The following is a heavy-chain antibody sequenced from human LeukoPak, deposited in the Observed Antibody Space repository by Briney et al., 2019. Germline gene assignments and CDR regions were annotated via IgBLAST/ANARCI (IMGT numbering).Heavy chain of an antibody. J-gene: IGHJ4*02. Sequence: ASVKVSCKASGYTFTGYYMHWVRQAPGQGLEWMGWINPNSGGTNYAQKFQGRVTMTRGTSISTAYMELSRLRSDDTAVYYCARRSIAALRFDYWGQGTLVTVSS. CDR3: ARRSIAALRFDY. V-gene: IGHV1-2*02. CDR2: INPNSGGT. D-gene: IGHD6-6*01. CDR1: GYTFTGYY.